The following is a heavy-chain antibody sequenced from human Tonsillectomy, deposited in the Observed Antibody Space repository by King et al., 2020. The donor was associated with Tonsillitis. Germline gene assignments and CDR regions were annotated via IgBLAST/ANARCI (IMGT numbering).Heavy chain of an antibody. D-gene: IGHD6-25*01. Sequence: QLVQSGAEVKKPGASVRVSCKASGYTFTGYYMNWGRQAPGQGLEWMGGINPNSGGTNYGQKFQGRVTMTRATSINTAYMERSRLRSDDTAVYYCAGGSGGFDYWGHGILVTVSS. CDR1: GYTFTGYY. V-gene: IGHV1-2*02. CDR2: INPNSGGT. J-gene: IGHJ4*01. CDR3: AGGSGGFDY.